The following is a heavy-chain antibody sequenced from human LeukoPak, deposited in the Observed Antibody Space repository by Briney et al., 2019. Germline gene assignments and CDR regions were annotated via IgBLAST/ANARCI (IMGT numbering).Heavy chain of an antibody. D-gene: IGHD1-26*01. V-gene: IGHV4-34*01. J-gene: IGHJ4*01. Sequence: SETLSLTCAVYGGSFSGYYLSWLRQPPGKGLEWIGEINHSGSTNYNPSLKSRVTITVDTSKNQFSLKLSSVTAVGTAAYYCARGVREKDNSGHRTPVTVSS. CDR2: INHSGST. CDR1: GGSFSGYY. CDR3: ARGVREKDN.